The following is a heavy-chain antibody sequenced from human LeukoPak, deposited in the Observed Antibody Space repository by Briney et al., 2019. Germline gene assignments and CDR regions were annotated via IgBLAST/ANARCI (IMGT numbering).Heavy chain of an antibody. CDR1: VFTFSSYG. Sequence: GGSLRLSCAASVFTFSSYGMHWVRQAPGKGLEWVASISNDGRNAYYADSVKGRFTISRDNSKNTLYVQMNSLRAEDTAVYYCAKDPTARRDSSGYWDYWGQGTLVTVSS. CDR3: AKDPTARRDSSGYWDY. J-gene: IGHJ4*02. D-gene: IGHD3-22*01. CDR2: ISNDGRNA. V-gene: IGHV3-30*18.